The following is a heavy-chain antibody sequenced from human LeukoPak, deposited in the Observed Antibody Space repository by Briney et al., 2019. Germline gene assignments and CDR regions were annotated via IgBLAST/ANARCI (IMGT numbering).Heavy chain of an antibody. V-gene: IGHV1-46*01. CDR3: AREVGTVRYFDY. Sequence: ATVKVSCKASGYTFTNYYMHWVRQAPGQGLEWMGIINPSGGSTSYVQEFQGRVTITRDTSTNTLYMELNSLRSEDTAVYYCAREVGTVRYFDYWGQGTLVTVSS. CDR2: INPSGGST. D-gene: IGHD2-21*02. J-gene: IGHJ4*02. CDR1: GYTFTNYY.